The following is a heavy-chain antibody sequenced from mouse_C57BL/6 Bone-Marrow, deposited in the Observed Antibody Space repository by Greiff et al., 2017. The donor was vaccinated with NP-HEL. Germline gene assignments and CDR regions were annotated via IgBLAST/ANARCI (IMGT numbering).Heavy chain of an antibody. V-gene: IGHV1-81*01. CDR1: GYTFTSYG. Sequence: QVQLKESGAELARPGALVKLSCKASGYTFTSYGISWVKQRTGQGLEWIGEIYPRSGNTYYNEKFKGKATLTADKSSSTAYMELRSLTSEDSAVYFCARGNYGKAWFAYWGQGTLVTVSA. CDR3: ARGNYGKAWFAY. D-gene: IGHD1-1*01. J-gene: IGHJ3*01. CDR2: IYPRSGNT.